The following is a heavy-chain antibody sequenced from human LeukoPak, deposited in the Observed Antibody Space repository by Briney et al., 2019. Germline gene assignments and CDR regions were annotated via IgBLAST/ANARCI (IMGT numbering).Heavy chain of an antibody. J-gene: IGHJ6*03. CDR1: GGSFSGYY. V-gene: IGHV4-34*01. CDR3: ARPYSSSWYYYYYYMDV. D-gene: IGHD6-13*01. CDR2: INHSGST. Sequence: MTSETLSLTCAVYGGSFSGYYWSWIRQPPGKGLEWIGEINHSGSTNYNPSLKSRVTISVDTSKNQFSLKLSSVTAADTAVYYCARPYSSSWYYYYYYMDVWGKGTTVTISS.